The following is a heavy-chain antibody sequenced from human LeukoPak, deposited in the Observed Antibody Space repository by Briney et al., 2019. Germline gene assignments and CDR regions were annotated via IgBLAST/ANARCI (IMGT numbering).Heavy chain of an antibody. V-gene: IGHV3-74*01. Sequence: GGSLRLSCAASGFTFSSYWMHWVRQAPGKGLVWVSRINSDGSTTNYADSVKGRFTISRDNAENTMYLQMNSLRVEDTAVYYCTRRVSATRWFDPWGQGTLITVSS. CDR3: TRRVSATRWFDP. D-gene: IGHD2-15*01. CDR1: GFTFSSYW. CDR2: INSDGSTT. J-gene: IGHJ5*02.